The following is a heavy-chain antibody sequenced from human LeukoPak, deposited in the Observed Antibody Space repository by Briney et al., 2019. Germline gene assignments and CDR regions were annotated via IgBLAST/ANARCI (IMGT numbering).Heavy chain of an antibody. J-gene: IGHJ3*02. D-gene: IGHD3-16*01. CDR2: IYYSGST. Sequence: SETLSLTCTVSGDSIRGYHWSWIRQPPGKGLEWIGYIYYSGSTYYNPSLKSRVTISVDTSKNQFSLKLSSVTAADTAVYYCARDWRSPGGIDIWGQGTMVTVSS. CDR3: ARDWRSPGGIDI. CDR1: GDSIRGYH. V-gene: IGHV4-59*12.